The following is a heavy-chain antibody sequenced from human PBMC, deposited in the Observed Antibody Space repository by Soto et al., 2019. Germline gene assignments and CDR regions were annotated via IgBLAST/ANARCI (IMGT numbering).Heavy chain of an antibody. V-gene: IGHV3-15*01. CDR1: GFTFSNAW. CDR2: IKSKTDGGTT. CDR3: TTAADGDYGYYYYGMDV. D-gene: IGHD4-17*01. Sequence: PGGSLRLSCAASGFTFSNAWMSWVRQAPGKGLEWVGRIKSKTDGGTTDYAAPVKGRFTISRDDSKNTLYLQMNSLKTEDTAVYYCTTAADGDYGYYYYGMDVWGQGTTVTVSS. J-gene: IGHJ6*02.